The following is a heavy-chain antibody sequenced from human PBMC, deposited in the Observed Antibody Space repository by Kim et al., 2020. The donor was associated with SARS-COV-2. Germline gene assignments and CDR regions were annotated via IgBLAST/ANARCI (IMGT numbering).Heavy chain of an antibody. CDR3: ARHPVRVLNTIFGVVGGTFFDY. D-gene: IGHD3-3*01. CDR2: ISSSSSYT. J-gene: IGHJ4*02. V-gene: IGHV3-11*06. CDR1: GFTFSDYY. Sequence: GGSLRLSCAASGFTFSDYYMSWIRQAPGKGLEWVSYISSSSSYTNYADSVKGRFTISRDNAKNSLYLQMNSLRAEDTAVYYCARHPVRVLNTIFGVVGGTFFDYWGQGTLVTVSS.